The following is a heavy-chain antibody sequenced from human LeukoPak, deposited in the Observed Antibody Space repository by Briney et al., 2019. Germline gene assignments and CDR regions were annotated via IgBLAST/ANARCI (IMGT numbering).Heavy chain of an antibody. CDR2: IYTSGST. CDR1: GGSISGYY. V-gene: IGHV4-4*07. J-gene: IGHJ6*03. D-gene: IGHD1-14*01. CDR3: ARDHNIGSTYYYYMDV. Sequence: PSETLSLTCTVSGGSISGYYWSWIRQPPGKGLEWIGLIYTSGSTNYNPSLKSRVTMSVDTSKNQFSLKLRSVTAADTAVYYCARDHNIGSTYYYYMDVWGKGTTVTISS.